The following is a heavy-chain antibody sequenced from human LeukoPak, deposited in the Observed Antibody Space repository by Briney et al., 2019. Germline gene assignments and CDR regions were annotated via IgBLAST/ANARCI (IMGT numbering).Heavy chain of an antibody. J-gene: IGHJ4*02. V-gene: IGHV4-39*01. D-gene: IGHD2-15*01. Sequence: SETLSLTCTVSGGSISSSSYYWGWIRQPPGKGLEWIGSIYYSGSTYYNPSLKSRVTISVDTSKNRFSLKLSSVTAADTAVYYCARPSSFLLATYFDYWGQGTLVTVSS. CDR2: IYYSGST. CDR1: GGSISSSSYY. CDR3: ARPSSFLLATYFDY.